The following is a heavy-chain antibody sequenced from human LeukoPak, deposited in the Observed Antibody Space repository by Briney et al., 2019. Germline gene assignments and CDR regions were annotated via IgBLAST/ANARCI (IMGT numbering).Heavy chain of an antibody. D-gene: IGHD3-3*01. CDR2: IHTSGST. V-gene: IGHV4-4*02. CDR1: GGSISSSNW. Sequence: SETLSLTCAVSGGSISSSNWWSWVRQPPGKGLEWIGRIHTSGSTNYNPSLKSRVTMSVDTSKNQFSLKLSSVTAADTAVYYCARRHYDFWSGYSKWFDPWGQGTLVTVSS. J-gene: IGHJ5*02. CDR3: ARRHYDFWSGYSKWFDP.